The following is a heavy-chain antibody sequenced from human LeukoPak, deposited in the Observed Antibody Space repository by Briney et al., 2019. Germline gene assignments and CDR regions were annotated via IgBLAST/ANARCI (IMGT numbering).Heavy chain of an antibody. CDR1: GGSFSGYY. CDR2: INHSGST. CDR3: ARGRPIDYYDSSGYYFDY. Sequence: PSETLSLTCAVYGGSFSGYYWSWIRQPPGKGLEWIGEINHSGSTNYNPSLKSRVTISVDTSKNQFSLKLSSVTAADMAVYYCARGRPIDYYDSSGYYFDYWGQGTLVTVSS. V-gene: IGHV4-34*01. D-gene: IGHD3-22*01. J-gene: IGHJ4*02.